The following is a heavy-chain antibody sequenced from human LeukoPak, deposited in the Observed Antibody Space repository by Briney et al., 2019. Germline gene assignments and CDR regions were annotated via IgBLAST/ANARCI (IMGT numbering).Heavy chain of an antibody. CDR1: GGSISSGSYY. CDR3: ARQGYSYRLFDY. V-gene: IGHV4-61*02. CDR2: IYTTGRT. Sequence: PSQTLSLTCTVSGGSISSGSYYWSWIRQPAGKGLEWVGRIYTTGRTNYNPSLKSRVTISVDTSKNQFSLKLSSVTAADTAVYYCARQGYSYRLFDYWGQGTLVTVSS. D-gene: IGHD5-18*01. J-gene: IGHJ4*02.